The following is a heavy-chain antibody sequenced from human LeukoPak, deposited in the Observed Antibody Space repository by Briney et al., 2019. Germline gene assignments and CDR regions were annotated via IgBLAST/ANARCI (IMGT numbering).Heavy chain of an antibody. J-gene: IGHJ4*02. CDR2: IYYSGST. V-gene: IGHV4-59*08. D-gene: IGHD2-2*01. CDR3: ARRRYCSSTSCYAVNYYFDY. CDR1: GGSISSYY. Sequence: SETLSLTCTVSGGSISSYYWSWIRQPPGKGLEWIGYIYYSGSTNYNPSLKSRVTISVDTSKNQFSLKLSSVTAADTAVYYCARRRYCSSTSCYAVNYYFDYWGQGTLVTVSS.